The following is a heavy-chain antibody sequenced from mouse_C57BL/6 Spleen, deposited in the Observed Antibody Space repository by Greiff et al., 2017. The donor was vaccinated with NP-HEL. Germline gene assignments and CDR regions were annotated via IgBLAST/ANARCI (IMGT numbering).Heavy chain of an antibody. CDR2: IRNKANGYTT. CDR1: GFTFTDYY. Sequence: EVQVVESGGGLVQPGGSLSLSCAASGFTFTDYYMSWVRQPPGKALEWLGFIRNKANGYTTEYSASVKGRFTISRDNSQSILYLQLNALRAEDSATYYGARYDYYGSSPVDYWGQGTTLTVSS. D-gene: IGHD1-1*01. CDR3: ARYDYYGSSPVDY. J-gene: IGHJ2*01. V-gene: IGHV7-3*01.